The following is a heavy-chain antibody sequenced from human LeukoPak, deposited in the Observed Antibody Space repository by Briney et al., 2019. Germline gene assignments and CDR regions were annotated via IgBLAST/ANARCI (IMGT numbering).Heavy chain of an antibody. Sequence: GGSLRLSCAASGFTFSSYDMHWVRQATGKGLEWVSAIGTAGDTYYPGSVKGRFTISRENAKISLYLQMNSLRAGDTAVYYCARARNAIWFGEITSYYYGMDVWGQGTTVTVSS. D-gene: IGHD3-10*01. CDR1: GFTFSSYD. J-gene: IGHJ6*02. V-gene: IGHV3-13*01. CDR3: ARARNAIWFGEITSYYYGMDV. CDR2: IGTAGDT.